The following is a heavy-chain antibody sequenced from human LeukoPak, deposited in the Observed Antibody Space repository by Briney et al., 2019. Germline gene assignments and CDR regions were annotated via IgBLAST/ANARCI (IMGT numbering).Heavy chain of an antibody. J-gene: IGHJ5*02. CDR1: GFTFSDYW. V-gene: IGHV3-7*01. CDR2: LRPDGSDK. CDR3: ARDAYDDASES. Sequence: TGGSLRHSCTGSGFTFSDYWMTWARQAPGKGLEWVANLRPDGSDKYYVDSVKGRFTISRDNAKKLVYLQMNSLRAEDTAVYYCARDAYDDASESWGQGTLVTVSS. D-gene: IGHD3-3*01.